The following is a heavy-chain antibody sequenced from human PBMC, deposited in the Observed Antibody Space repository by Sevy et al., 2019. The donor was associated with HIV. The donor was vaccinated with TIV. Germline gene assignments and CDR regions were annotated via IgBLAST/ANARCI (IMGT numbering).Heavy chain of an antibody. J-gene: IGHJ3*02. Sequence: GGSLRLSCAASGLPFSSYAMHWVRQGPGKGLEWVAVISYDARNEAYADPVKGRFTISRDNSKNTLYLQMNSLRAEDTAVYYCARFPPERAFDIWGQGTMVTVSS. CDR2: ISYDARNE. V-gene: IGHV3-30*04. CDR1: GLPFSSYA. CDR3: ARFPPERAFDI.